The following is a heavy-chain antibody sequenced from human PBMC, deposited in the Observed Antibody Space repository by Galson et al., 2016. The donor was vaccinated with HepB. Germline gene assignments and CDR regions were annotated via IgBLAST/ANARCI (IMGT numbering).Heavy chain of an antibody. J-gene: IGHJ6*02. D-gene: IGHD2-21*01. CDR3: ARDNPHGDYVGNYLYYGMDV. CDR1: GFTFSSYW. Sequence: SLRLSCAASGFTFSSYWMAWVRHTPSKGLEWMANIKQDGSEEYYVDSVKGRFTISRDNAKNSLYLQMNSLRAVDTAVYYCARDNPHGDYVGNYLYYGMDVWGQGTTVTVSS. CDR2: IKQDGSEE. V-gene: IGHV3-7*01.